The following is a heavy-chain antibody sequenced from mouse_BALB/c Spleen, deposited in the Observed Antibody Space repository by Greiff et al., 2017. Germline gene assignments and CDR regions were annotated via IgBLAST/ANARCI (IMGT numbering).Heavy chain of an antibody. D-gene: IGHD2-14*01. CDR2: INPNNGGT. Sequence: EVQLQQSGPELVKPGASVKIPCKASGYTFTDYNMDWVKQSHGKSLEWIGDINPNNGGTIYNQKFKGKATLTVDKSSSTAYMELRSLTSEDTAVYYCARREGYDGAMDYWGQGTSVTVSS. J-gene: IGHJ4*01. CDR1: GYTFTDYN. CDR3: ARREGYDGAMDY. V-gene: IGHV1-18*01.